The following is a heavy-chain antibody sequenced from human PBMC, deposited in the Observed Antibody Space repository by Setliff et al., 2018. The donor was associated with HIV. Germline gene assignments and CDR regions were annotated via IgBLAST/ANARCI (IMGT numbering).Heavy chain of an antibody. CDR3: ASLPPLYDSSGYYFDY. CDR2: IYYSGST. V-gene: IGHV4-61*01. D-gene: IGHD3-22*01. J-gene: IGHJ4*02. CDR1: GDSVSSRSYY. Sequence: SETLSLTCTVSGDSVSSRSYYWSWIRQPPGKGLEWIGYIYYSGSTYYNPSLNSRVTISVDASKNQFSLKLSFVTAADTAVYYCASLPPLYDSSGYYFDYWGQGTLVTVSS.